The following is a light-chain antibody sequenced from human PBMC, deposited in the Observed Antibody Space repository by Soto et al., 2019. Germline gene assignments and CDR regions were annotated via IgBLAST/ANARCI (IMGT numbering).Light chain of an antibody. CDR3: QQHSTWPLT. CDR1: QSVSSN. V-gene: IGKV3-11*01. CDR2: DVS. Sequence: EIFLTQSPDTLSLSPGERATLTCRASQSVSSNLAWYQQNPGQAPRLLIFDVSNRATGIPARFSGSGSVTDFTLTISSLEPEDFAVYYCQQHSTWPLTFGGGTKVEIK. J-gene: IGKJ4*01.